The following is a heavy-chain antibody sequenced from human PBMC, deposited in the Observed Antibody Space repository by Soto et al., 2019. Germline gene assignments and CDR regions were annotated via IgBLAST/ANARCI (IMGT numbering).Heavy chain of an antibody. CDR2: IIAYVGIA. CDR3: ARDRSNNDY. D-gene: IGHD4-4*01. CDR1: GGTFSSYT. J-gene: IGHJ4*02. Sequence: SVKVSCKASGGTFSSYTISWVRQAPGQGLEWMGRIIAYVGIANYAQNFQDRVTMTTDKSTSTTYMELRSLRSDDTAVDYCARDRSNNDYWGQGTQVTVSS. V-gene: IGHV1-69*04.